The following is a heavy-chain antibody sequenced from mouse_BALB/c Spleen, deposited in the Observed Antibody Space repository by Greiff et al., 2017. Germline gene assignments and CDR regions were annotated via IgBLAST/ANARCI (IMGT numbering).Heavy chain of an antibody. CDR1: GFTFRAYY. D-gene: IGHD1-2*01. J-gene: IGHJ2*01. CDR2: ISDGGSYT. CDR3: ARGGHTTATDYCDY. Sequence: DVLLVESGGGLVQPGGSLKLSCAASGFTFRAYYMSWVRQTPEKRLEWVATISDGGSYTYYPDSVKGRFTISRDNAKNNLYLQMSSLKSEDTAMYYCARGGHTTATDYCDYWGQGTTLTVSA. V-gene: IGHV5-4*02.